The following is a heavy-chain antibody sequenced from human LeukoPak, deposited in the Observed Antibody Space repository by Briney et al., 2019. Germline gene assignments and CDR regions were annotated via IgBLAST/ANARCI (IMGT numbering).Heavy chain of an antibody. D-gene: IGHD6-6*01. CDR2: ISYDGSNK. CDR1: GFTFSSYA. Sequence: PGGSLRLSCAASGFTFSSYAMHWVRQAPGKGLEWVAVISYDGSNKYYADSVKGRFTISRDNSKNTLYLQMNSLRAEDTAVYYCAKIGSSGGHFDYWGQGTLVTVSS. V-gene: IGHV3-30*04. J-gene: IGHJ4*02. CDR3: AKIGSSGGHFDY.